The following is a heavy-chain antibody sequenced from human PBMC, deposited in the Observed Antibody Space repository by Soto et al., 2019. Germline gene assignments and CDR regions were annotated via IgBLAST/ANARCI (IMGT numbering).Heavy chain of an antibody. D-gene: IGHD6-13*01. J-gene: IGHJ4*02. CDR3: ARDRIAAAGLIDY. V-gene: IGHV3-7*01. Sequence: PGGSLRLSCAASGFTFTSYRMNWVRQAPGKGLEWVANIKQDGSEKYYVDSVKGRFTISRDNAKNSLYLQMNSLRAEDTAVYYCARDRIAAAGLIDYWGQGTLVTVSS. CDR1: GFTFTSYR. CDR2: IKQDGSEK.